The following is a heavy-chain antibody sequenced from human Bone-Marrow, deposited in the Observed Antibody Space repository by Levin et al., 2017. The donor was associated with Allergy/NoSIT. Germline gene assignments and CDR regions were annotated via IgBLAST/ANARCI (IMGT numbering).Heavy chain of an antibody. V-gene: IGHV4-34*01. CDR3: ARSTASDEDAYDI. Sequence: SETLSLTCAVIGGYLSGYYWSWIRETPGKGLEWLGEIDHSGSTNYRPSLRGRLTLSVDTSKGTFSLSLTSISAADTAIYYCARSTASDEDAYDIWGQGTMVIVS. D-gene: IGHD5-18*01. CDR2: IDHSGST. CDR1: GGYLSGYY. J-gene: IGHJ3*02.